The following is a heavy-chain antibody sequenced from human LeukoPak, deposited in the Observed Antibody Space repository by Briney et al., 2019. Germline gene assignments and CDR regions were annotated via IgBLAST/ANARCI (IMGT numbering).Heavy chain of an antibody. CDR1: GYTFTSYG. CDR3: ARRGDRICTSMNCPPHSFYYYMDV. J-gene: IGHJ6*03. V-gene: IGHV3-48*04. CDR2: VSGKSRAI. D-gene: IGHD2-2*01. Sequence: GASVKVSCKASGYTFTSYGINWVRQAPGKGLEWLSFVSGKSRAIYYADSVKGRFTISRDNAKESVYLHMSSLRAEDTAVYYCARRGDRICTSMNCPPHSFYYYMDVWGKGTTVSVS.